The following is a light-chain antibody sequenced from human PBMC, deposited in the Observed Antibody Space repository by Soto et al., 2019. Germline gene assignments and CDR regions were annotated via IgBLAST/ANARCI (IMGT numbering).Light chain of an antibody. V-gene: IGLV2-14*01. Sequence: QSALTQPASVSGSPGQSITISCTGTSSDVGGYNYVSWYQQHPGKAPKLLIYEVSNRPSGVSNHFSGSKSGNTASLTISGLQAEDEADYYCCSYTGSSTPWVFGGGTKLTVL. J-gene: IGLJ3*02. CDR1: SSDVGGYNY. CDR2: EVS. CDR3: CSYTGSSTPWV.